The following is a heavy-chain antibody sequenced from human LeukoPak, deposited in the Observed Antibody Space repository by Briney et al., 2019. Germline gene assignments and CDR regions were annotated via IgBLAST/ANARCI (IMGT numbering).Heavy chain of an antibody. CDR3: ARVRNQYDSSGYYALDY. Sequence: PSETLSLTCTVSGGSIRVYYWSWIRQPPGKGLEWIGYIYYSGNTNYKASLKSRVTISVVTSKNQFSLKLSSVTAADTAVYYCARVRNQYDSSGYYALDYWGQGTLVTVSS. V-gene: IGHV4-59*01. J-gene: IGHJ4*02. D-gene: IGHD3-22*01. CDR2: IYYSGNT. CDR1: GGSIRVYY.